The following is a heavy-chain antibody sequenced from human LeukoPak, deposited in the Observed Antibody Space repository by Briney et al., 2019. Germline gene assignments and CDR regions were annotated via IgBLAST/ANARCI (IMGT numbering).Heavy chain of an antibody. D-gene: IGHD5-24*01. CDR2: FSGSGGST. J-gene: IGHJ4*02. Sequence: LAGGSLRLSCAASGFTFSSYAMSWVRQAPGKGLEWVSAFSGSGGSTYYADSVKGRFTISRDNSKNTLYLQMSSLRAEDTAVYFCARSGYNRFDYWGQGTLVTVSS. CDR3: ARSGYNRFDY. V-gene: IGHV3-23*01. CDR1: GFTFSSYA.